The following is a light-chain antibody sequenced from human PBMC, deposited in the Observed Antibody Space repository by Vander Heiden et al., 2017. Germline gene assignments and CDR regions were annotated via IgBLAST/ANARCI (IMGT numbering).Light chain of an antibody. V-gene: IGLV4-69*01. CDR2: LNSDGSH. Sequence: QLVLPQSPSASASLGASVKLTCTLSSGHSSYAIAWHQQQPEKGPRYLMKLNSDGSHSKGDGIPDRFSGSSSGAERYLTISSLQSEDEADYYCQTWGTGIPVFGGGTKLTVL. CDR1: SGHSSYA. CDR3: QTWGTGIPV. J-gene: IGLJ2*01.